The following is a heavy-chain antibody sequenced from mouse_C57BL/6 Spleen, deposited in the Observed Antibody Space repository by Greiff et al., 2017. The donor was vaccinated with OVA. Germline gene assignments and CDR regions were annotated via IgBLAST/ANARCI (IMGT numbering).Heavy chain of an antibody. CDR1: GYTFTSYW. CDR2: IDPSDSDT. V-gene: IGHV1-52*01. D-gene: IGHD1-1*01. CDR3: ARGRGYFDY. Sequence: VQLQQPGAELVRPGSSVKLSCKASGYTFTSYWMHWVKQRPIQGLEWIGNIDPSDSDTHYNHKFKDKSTLTVDKSSSTAYMQVSSLTSEDSAVYYCARGRGYFDYWGQGTTLTVSS. J-gene: IGHJ2*01.